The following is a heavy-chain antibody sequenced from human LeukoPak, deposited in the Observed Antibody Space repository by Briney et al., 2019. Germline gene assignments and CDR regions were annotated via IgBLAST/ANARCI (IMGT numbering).Heavy chain of an antibody. CDR3: AKASGGARPYFFDY. CDR2: MTGSGGST. Sequence: PGGSLRLSCAATGVTFSSYVMSWVRQAPGKGLEWVSAMTGSGGSTYYADSVKGRFTISRDTSKNTLYLEMNSLRVEDTAVYYCAKASGGARPYFFDYWGQGTLVTVSS. V-gene: IGHV3-23*01. D-gene: IGHD6-6*01. CDR1: GVTFSSYV. J-gene: IGHJ4*02.